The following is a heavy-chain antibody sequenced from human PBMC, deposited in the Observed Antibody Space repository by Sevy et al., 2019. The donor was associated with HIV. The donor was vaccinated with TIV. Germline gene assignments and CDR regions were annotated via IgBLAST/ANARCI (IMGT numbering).Heavy chain of an antibody. D-gene: IGHD3-10*01. Sequence: GSLRLSCAASGFTFSSYAMSWVRQAPGKGLEWVSAISCSGGSTYYADSVKGRFTISRDNSKNTLYLQMNSLRAEDTAVYYCAKAGSYYGSGSYDIWGQGTMVTVSS. CDR2: ISCSGGST. CDR3: AKAGSYYGSGSYDI. V-gene: IGHV3-23*01. CDR1: GFTFSSYA. J-gene: IGHJ3*02.